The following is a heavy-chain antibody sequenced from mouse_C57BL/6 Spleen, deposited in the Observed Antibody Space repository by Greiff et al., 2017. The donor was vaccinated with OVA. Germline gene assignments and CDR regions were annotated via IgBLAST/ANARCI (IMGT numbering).Heavy chain of an antibody. CDR2: INPNNGGT. V-gene: IGHV1-26*01. CDR3: ARRDHYYGSPLYWYFDV. J-gene: IGHJ1*03. CDR1: GYTFTDYY. D-gene: IGHD1-1*01. Sequence: EVQLHQSGPELVKPGASVKISCKASGYTFTDYYMNWVKQSHGKSLEWIGDINPNNGGTSYNQKFKGKATLTVDKSSSTAYMELRSLTSEDSAVYYGARRDHYYGSPLYWYFDVWGTGTTVTVSS.